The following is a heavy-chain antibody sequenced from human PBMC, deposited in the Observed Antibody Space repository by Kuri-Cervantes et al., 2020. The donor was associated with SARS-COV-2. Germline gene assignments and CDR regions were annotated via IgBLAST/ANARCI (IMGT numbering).Heavy chain of an antibody. CDR2: ISYDGSNK. CDR1: GFTFSSYA. V-gene: IGHV3-30-3*01. Sequence: GGSLRLSCAASGFTFSSYAMRWVRQAPGKGLEWVAVISYDGSNKYYADSVKGRFTISRDNSKNTLYLQMNSLRAEDTAVYYCAREDWNDPRFDYWGQGTLVTVSS. J-gene: IGHJ4*02. CDR3: AREDWNDPRFDY. D-gene: IGHD1-1*01.